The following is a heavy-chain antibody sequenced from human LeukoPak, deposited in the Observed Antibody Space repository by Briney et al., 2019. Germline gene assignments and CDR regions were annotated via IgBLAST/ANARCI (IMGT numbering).Heavy chain of an antibody. Sequence: SETLSLTCHVSGGSLSKYQWNWVRQPPGKGLEWIGYIYYSGSTNYNPSLKSRVTISVDKSRNQFSLKLTSVTAADTAVYYCASGYYISSRFDYWGQGTLVTVSS. J-gene: IGHJ4*02. V-gene: IGHV4-59*01. CDR1: GGSLSKYQ. CDR2: IYYSGST. D-gene: IGHD3-3*01. CDR3: ASGYYISSRFDY.